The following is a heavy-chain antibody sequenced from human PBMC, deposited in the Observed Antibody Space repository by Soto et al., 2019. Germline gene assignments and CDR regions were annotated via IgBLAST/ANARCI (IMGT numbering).Heavy chain of an antibody. CDR1: GGTFSSYA. CDR2: IIPIFGTA. V-gene: IGHV1-69*13. D-gene: IGHD2-15*01. CDR3: ARARSPAIVVLAAAFEY. Sequence: GSSVKVSCKASGGTFSSYAISWVRQAPGQGLEWMGGIIPIFGTANYAQKFQGRVTITADESRSTAYMELSSLRSEDTAVYYCARARSPAIVVLAAAFEYWGQGTLGTV. J-gene: IGHJ4*02.